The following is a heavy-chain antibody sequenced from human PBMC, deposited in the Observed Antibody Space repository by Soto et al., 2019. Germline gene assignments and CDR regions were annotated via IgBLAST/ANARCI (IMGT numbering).Heavy chain of an antibody. V-gene: IGHV3-23*01. Sequence: GGSLRLSCAASGFTFSSYAMSWVRQAPGKGLEWVSAISGSGGSTYYADSVKGRFTISRDNSKNTLYLQMNSLRAEDTAVYYCAKDSVRGVYYYYYYMDVWGKGTTVTVSS. CDR2: ISGSGGST. CDR3: AKDSVRGVYYYYYYMDV. D-gene: IGHD3-10*01. CDR1: GFTFSSYA. J-gene: IGHJ6*03.